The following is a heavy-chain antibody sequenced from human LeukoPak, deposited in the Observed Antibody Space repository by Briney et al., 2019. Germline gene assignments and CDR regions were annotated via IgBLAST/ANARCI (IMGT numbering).Heavy chain of an antibody. J-gene: IGHJ5*02. D-gene: IGHD2-2*02. CDR3: ARGDYIVVVPAAIRLTGGWSDP. Sequence: SETLSLTCAVYGGSFSGYYWSWIRQPPGKGLEWIGEINHSGSTNYNPSLKSRVTISVDTSKNQFSLKLSSVTAADTAVYYCARGDYIVVVPAAIRLTGGWSDPWGQGTLVTVSS. V-gene: IGHV4-34*01. CDR1: GGSFSGYY. CDR2: INHSGST.